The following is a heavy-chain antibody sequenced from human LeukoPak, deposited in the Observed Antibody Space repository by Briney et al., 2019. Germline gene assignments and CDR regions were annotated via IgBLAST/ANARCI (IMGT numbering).Heavy chain of an antibody. CDR3: ARFNWGSITY. V-gene: IGHV4-31*03. CDR1: GGSVSGGGYY. D-gene: IGHD7-27*01. J-gene: IGHJ4*02. Sequence: SATLSLTCTVSGGSVSGGGYYWSWIRQHPGKGLEWIGYIYYSGSTYYNPSLKSRVTISVDTSKNQFSLKLSSVTAADTAVYYCARFNWGSITYWGQGTLVTISS. CDR2: IYYSGST.